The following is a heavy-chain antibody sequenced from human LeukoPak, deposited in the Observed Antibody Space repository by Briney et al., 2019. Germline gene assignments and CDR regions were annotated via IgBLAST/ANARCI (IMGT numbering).Heavy chain of an antibody. V-gene: IGHV3-23*01. CDR2: ISGSGGST. CDR1: GFTFSSYA. CDR3: ARDLDSFTTDRRGITGTNLPCCRAGMDV. J-gene: IGHJ6*02. Sequence: GGSLRLSCAASGFTFSSYAMSWVRQAPGKGLEWVSAISGSGGSTYYADSVKGRFTISRDNSKNTLYLQMNSLRAEDTAVYYCARDLDSFTTDRRGITGTNLPCCRAGMDVWGQGTTVTVSS. D-gene: IGHD1-7*01.